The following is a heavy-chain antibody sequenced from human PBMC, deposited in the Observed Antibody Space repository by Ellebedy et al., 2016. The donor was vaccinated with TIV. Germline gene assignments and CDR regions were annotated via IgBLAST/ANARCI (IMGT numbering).Heavy chain of an antibody. J-gene: IGHJ4*02. CDR1: GFTFSDYY. CDR2: ISSSGSTI. V-gene: IGHV3-11*04. Sequence: GESLKISXAASGFTFSDYYMSWIRQAPGKGLEWVSYISSSGSTIYYADSVKGRFTISRDNAKNSLYLQMNSLRAEDTAVYYCARSIAAAEFYFDYWGQGTLVTVSS. CDR3: ARSIAAAEFYFDY. D-gene: IGHD6-13*01.